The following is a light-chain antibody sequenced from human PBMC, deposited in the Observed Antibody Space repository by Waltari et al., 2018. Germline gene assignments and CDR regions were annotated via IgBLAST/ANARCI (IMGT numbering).Light chain of an antibody. Sequence: QLVLTQSPSASAPLGASVTLTCTLSSGHTNHIIAWHQQRPTKGPRYLMKVNSDSTHNKGDKIPARFSGSSSRAERYLSNASLQSEDEADSYGQTGGHGTGGVGGGTKLTV. V-gene: IGLV4-69*01. CDR3: QTGGHGTGG. CDR1: SGHTNHI. J-gene: IGLJ2*01. CDR2: VNSDSTH.